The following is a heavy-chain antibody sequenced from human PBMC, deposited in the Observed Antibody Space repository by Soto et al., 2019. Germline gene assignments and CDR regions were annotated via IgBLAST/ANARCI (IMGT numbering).Heavy chain of an antibody. J-gene: IGHJ3*02. CDR2: ISYDGSNK. D-gene: IGHD2-15*01. CDR1: GFTFSSYA. V-gene: IGHV3-30-3*01. Sequence: GGSLRLSCAACGFTFSSYAMHWVCQAPGKGLEWVAVISYDGSNKYYADSVKGRFTISRDNSKNTLYLQMNSLRAEDTAVYYCARVSPSRSEYCSGGSCYVKDAFDIWGQGTMVTVSS. CDR3: ARVSPSRSEYCSGGSCYVKDAFDI.